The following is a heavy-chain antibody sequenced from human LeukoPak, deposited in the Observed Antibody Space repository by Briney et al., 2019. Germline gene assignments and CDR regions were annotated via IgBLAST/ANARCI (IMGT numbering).Heavy chain of an antibody. D-gene: IGHD3-10*01. CDR2: ISDSGDVI. Sequence: GGSLRLSCAASGFTFRNYAMNWVRQAPGKGLEWVSGISDSGDVIEYADSVKGRFTISRDTSKNTLYLQMNSLRAEDTAVYYCARDRLLLLLWFGEFHNWFDPWGQGTLVTVSS. CDR3: ARDRLLLLLWFGEFHNWFDP. J-gene: IGHJ5*02. CDR1: GFTFRNYA. V-gene: IGHV3-23*01.